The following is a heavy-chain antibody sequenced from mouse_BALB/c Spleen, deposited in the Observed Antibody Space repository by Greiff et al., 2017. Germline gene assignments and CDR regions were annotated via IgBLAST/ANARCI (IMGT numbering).Heavy chain of an antibody. CDR2: ISYSGST. D-gene: IGHD4-1*01. J-gene: IGHJ4*01. V-gene: IGHV3-8*02. Sequence: DVKLQESGPSLVKPSQTLSLTCSVTGDSITSGYWNWIRKFPGNKLEYMGYISYSGSTYYNPSLKSRISITRDTSKNQYYLQLNSVTTEDTATYYCARFELGYYYAMDYWGQGTSVTVSS. CDR1: GDSITSGY. CDR3: ARFELGYYYAMDY.